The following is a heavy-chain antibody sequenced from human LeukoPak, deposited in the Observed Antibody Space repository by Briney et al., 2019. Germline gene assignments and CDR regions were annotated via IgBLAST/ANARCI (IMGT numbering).Heavy chain of an antibody. CDR3: ARGGSIDNSGYDYEDY. J-gene: IGHJ4*02. CDR1: GGSISSSSYY. D-gene: IGHD5-12*01. CDR2: IYYSGST. V-gene: IGHV4-39*07. Sequence: SETLSLTCTVSGGSISSSSYYWGWIRQPPGKGLEWIGSIYYSGSTYYNPSLKSRVTISVDTSKNQFSLKLSSVTAADTAVYYCARGGSIDNSGYDYEDYWGQGTLVTVSS.